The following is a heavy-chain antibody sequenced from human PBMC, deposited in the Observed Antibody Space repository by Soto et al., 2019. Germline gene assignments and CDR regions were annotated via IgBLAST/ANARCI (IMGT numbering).Heavy chain of an antibody. D-gene: IGHD6-13*01. Sequence: QLQLQESGPGLVKPSETLSLTCTVSGGSISSSTHDWGWIRQPPGKGLEWIGSIYYSGTTYYNPSLKGRVTISVDTPKNQFALKLSFGTAADTAVYNCARGSNWSFDYWGQGTLVTVSS. CDR2: IYYSGTT. CDR1: GGSISSSTHD. V-gene: IGHV4-39*01. J-gene: IGHJ4*02. CDR3: ARGSNWSFDY.